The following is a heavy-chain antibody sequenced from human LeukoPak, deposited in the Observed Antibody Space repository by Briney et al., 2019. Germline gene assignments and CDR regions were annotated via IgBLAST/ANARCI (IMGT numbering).Heavy chain of an antibody. Sequence: PSETLSLTCTVSGGSISSSSYYWGWIRQPPGKGLEWIGYIYYSGSTYYNPSLKSRVTISVDTSKNQFSLKLSSVTAADTAVYYCARGSEQLVSAFDIWGQGTMVTVSS. CDR1: GGSISSSSYY. CDR2: IYYSGST. D-gene: IGHD6-6*01. CDR3: ARGSEQLVSAFDI. J-gene: IGHJ3*02. V-gene: IGHV4-30-4*08.